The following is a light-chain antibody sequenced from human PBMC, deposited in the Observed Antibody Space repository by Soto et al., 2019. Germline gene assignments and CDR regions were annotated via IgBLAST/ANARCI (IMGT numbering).Light chain of an antibody. CDR3: AAWDDSLNGLV. J-gene: IGLJ2*01. CDR1: SSNIGSNT. V-gene: IGLV1-44*01. Sequence: HSVLTQPPSASGTPGQRVTISCSGSSSNIGSNTVNWYQQLPGTAPKLLIYSNNQRPSGVPDRFSGSKSGTSASLAISGLQSEDDADYYCAAWDDSLNGLVFGGGTKLTVL. CDR2: SNN.